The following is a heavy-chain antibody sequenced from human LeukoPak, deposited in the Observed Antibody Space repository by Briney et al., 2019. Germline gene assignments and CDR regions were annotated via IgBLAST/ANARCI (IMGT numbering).Heavy chain of an antibody. V-gene: IGHV4-59*01. CDR2: VYYSGGT. J-gene: IGHJ4*02. D-gene: IGHD3-22*01. Sequence: SETLSLTCAVSGGSITSYYWSWIRQPPGKRLEWIGYVYYSGGTNYNPSLKSRLSISVDTSKNQFSLKLSSVTAADTAVYYCARGQDYFDSEYYFDYWGQGTLVTVSS. CDR3: ARGQDYFDSEYYFDY. CDR1: GGSITSYY.